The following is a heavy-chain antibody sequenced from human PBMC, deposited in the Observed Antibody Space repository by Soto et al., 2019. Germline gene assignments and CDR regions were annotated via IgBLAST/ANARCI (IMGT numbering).Heavy chain of an antibody. CDR2: ISVSGST. Sequence: EVQLLESGGGLVQPGGSLRLSCTASGFTFSPYAMSWVRQAPGKGLEWVSTISVSGSTYYANSGKGRFTISRDNSKNTLYREMNSLRAEDTAVYYCAKDKGGRYCSRTSCLYSFDYWGQGTLVTVSS. CDR1: GFTFSPYA. J-gene: IGHJ4*02. V-gene: IGHV3-23*01. CDR3: AKDKGGRYCSRTSCLYSFDY. D-gene: IGHD2-2*01.